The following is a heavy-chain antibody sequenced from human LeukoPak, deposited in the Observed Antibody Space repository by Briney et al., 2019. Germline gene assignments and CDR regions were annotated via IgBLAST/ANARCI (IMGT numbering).Heavy chain of an antibody. CDR2: IVVGSGNT. CDR1: GFTFTSSA. Sequence: GTSVKVSCKASGFTFTSSAMQWVRQARGQRLEWIGWIVVGSGNTNYAQKFQERVTITRDMSTSTAYMELSSLRSKDTAVYYCAATSAVVAADYYYYYMDVWGKGTTVTVSS. D-gene: IGHD2-15*01. CDR3: AATSAVVAADYYYYYMDV. J-gene: IGHJ6*03. V-gene: IGHV1-58*02.